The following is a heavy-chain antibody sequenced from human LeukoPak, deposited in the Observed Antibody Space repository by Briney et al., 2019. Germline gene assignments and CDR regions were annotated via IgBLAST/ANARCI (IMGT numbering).Heavy chain of an antibody. Sequence: GGSLRLSCAASGFTFSSYWMSWVRQSPGKGLEGVAHIKPDGSEKYFMDSVKGRFTISRDNAKNALYLEMNSLRAEDTAEYSCARERMYSGSGSTYPYYDYWGQGTLVTVSS. V-gene: IGHV3-7*01. CDR3: ARERMYSGSGSTYPYYDY. CDR2: IKPDGSEK. J-gene: IGHJ4*02. CDR1: GFTFSSYW. D-gene: IGHD3-10*01.